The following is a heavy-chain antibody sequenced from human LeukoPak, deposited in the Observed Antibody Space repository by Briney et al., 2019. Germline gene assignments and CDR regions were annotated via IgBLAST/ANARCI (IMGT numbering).Heavy chain of an antibody. J-gene: IGHJ3*02. Sequence: GGSLRLSCAAPGFTFSDYNMRWIRQAPGKGLEWVSSISRSGSTKYYADSVKGRFTISRDNAKNSLFLQMNSLRAEDTAVYYCARGGLVRGAMNSLIAFDIWGQGIMVTVSS. CDR1: GFTFSDYN. CDR3: ARGGLVRGAMNSLIAFDI. V-gene: IGHV3-11*01. CDR2: ISRSGSTK. D-gene: IGHD3-10*01.